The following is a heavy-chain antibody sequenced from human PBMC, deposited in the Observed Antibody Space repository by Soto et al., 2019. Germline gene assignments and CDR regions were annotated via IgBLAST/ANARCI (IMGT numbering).Heavy chain of an antibody. D-gene: IGHD1-7*01. CDR1: GFTFSSYA. V-gene: IGHV3-23*01. CDR3: AKDRNYPRDQFHY. J-gene: IGHJ4*02. CDR2: ISANGQGI. Sequence: GGSLRLSCAASGFTFSSYAMSWVRQAPGKGLEWVSAISANGQGIYYADSVRGRFTISRDNSKNTIFLHMDSLRAEDTAVYYCAKDRNYPRDQFHYWGQGTLVTVSS.